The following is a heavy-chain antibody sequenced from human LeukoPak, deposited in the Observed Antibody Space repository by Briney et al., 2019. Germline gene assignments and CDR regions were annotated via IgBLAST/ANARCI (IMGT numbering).Heavy chain of an antibody. D-gene: IGHD6-13*01. Sequence: SETLSLTCAVSGYSINSGYCWGWIRQPPGKGLEWIGGIDHSGNTHYNPSLKNRVTISVDTSKNQFSLKLSSVTAADTAVYYCARQEQQLIYNWFDPWGQGTLVTVSS. CDR1: GYSINSGYC. J-gene: IGHJ5*02. V-gene: IGHV4-38-2*01. CDR3: ARQEQQLIYNWFDP. CDR2: IDHSGNT.